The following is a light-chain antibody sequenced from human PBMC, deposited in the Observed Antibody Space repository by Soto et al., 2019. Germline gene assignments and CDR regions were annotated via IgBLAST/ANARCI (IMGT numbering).Light chain of an antibody. Sequence: AIRMTQSPSSPSASTGDRITITCRASQGISSYLAWYQQKPGKAPKLLIYAASTLQSGVPSRFSGSGSGTDFTLTISCLQSEDFATYYCQQYYSYPYTFGQGTKVDIK. CDR2: AAS. V-gene: IGKV1-8*01. J-gene: IGKJ2*01. CDR1: QGISSY. CDR3: QQYYSYPYT.